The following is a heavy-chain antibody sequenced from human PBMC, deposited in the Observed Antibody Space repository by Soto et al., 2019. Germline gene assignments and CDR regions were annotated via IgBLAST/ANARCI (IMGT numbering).Heavy chain of an antibody. D-gene: IGHD2-15*01. CDR1: GGSISSSSYY. V-gene: IGHV4-39*01. J-gene: IGHJ4*02. CDR2: IYYSGST. Sequence: SETLSLTCTVSGGSISSSSYYWGWIRQPPGKGLEWIGSIYYSGSTYYNPSLKSRVTISVDTSKNQFSLKLSSVTAADTAVYYCARQNYERYCSGGSCYGHFDYWGQGTLVTVSS. CDR3: ARQNYERYCSGGSCYGHFDY.